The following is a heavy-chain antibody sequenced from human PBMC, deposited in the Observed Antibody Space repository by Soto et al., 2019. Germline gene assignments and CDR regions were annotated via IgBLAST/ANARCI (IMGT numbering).Heavy chain of an antibody. Sequence: QVQLVQSGAEVKKPGASVTVSCKASGYTFSSSIISWVRQAPGQGLEWMGWISVYSGHTNYAPKFQGRVTVTTDTSTSTAYMELRSLRSDDTAVYYCATSPMAARYGNWFDRWGQGTLVIVSS. J-gene: IGHJ5*02. V-gene: IGHV1-18*04. CDR2: ISVYSGHT. CDR3: ATSPMAARYGNWFDR. D-gene: IGHD5-18*01. CDR1: GYTFSSSI.